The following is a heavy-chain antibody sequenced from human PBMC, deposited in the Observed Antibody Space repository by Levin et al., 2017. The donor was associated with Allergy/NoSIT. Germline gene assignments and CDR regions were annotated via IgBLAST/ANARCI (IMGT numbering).Heavy chain of an antibody. J-gene: IGHJ4*02. CDR1: GGSISSSSYY. CDR2: IYYSGST. D-gene: IGHD3-9*01. V-gene: IGHV4-39*01. CDR3: ARHTDPIRYFDWLSPPGFDY. Sequence: SETLSLTCTVSGGSISSSSYYWGWIRQPPGKGLEWIGSIYYSGSTYYNPSLKSRVTISVDTSKNQFSLKLSSVTAADTAVYYCARHTDPIRYFDWLSPPGFDYWGQGTLVTVSS.